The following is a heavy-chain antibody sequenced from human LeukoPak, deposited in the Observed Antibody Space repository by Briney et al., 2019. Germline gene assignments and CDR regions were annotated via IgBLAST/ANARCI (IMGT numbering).Heavy chain of an antibody. D-gene: IGHD2-8*02. CDR1: GFTFDDYA. CDR2: ISWNSGSI. V-gene: IGHV3-9*03. Sequence: GGSLRLSCSASGFTFDDYAMPWVRQAPGKGLEWVSGISWNSGSIGYADSVKGRFTISRDNAKNSLSLQMNSLRAEDMALYYCAKDEFVASDFTGAFDIWGQGTMVTVSS. CDR3: AKDEFVASDFTGAFDI. J-gene: IGHJ3*02.